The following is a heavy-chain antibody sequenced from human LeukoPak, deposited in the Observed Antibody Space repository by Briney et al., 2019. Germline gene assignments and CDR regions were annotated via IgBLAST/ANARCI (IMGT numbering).Heavy chain of an antibody. CDR3: AKGWIQLWPLDY. D-gene: IGHD5-18*01. Sequence: GGSLRLSCAASGFTFSSYAMSWVRQAPGKGLEWVSAISGSGGSTYYADSVEGRFTISRDNSKNTLYLQMNGLRAEDTAVYYCAKGWIQLWPLDYWGQGTLVTVSS. CDR2: ISGSGGST. CDR1: GFTFSSYA. V-gene: IGHV3-23*01. J-gene: IGHJ4*02.